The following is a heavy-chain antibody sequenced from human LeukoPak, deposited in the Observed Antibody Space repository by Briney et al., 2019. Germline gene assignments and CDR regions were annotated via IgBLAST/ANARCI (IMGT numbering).Heavy chain of an antibody. CDR1: GYTFSDYY. CDR2: INPNSGGT. J-gene: IGHJ4*02. Sequence: ASVKVSCKASGYTFSDYYMHWVRQAPGQGAEWMGWINPNSGGTNYAQKFQGRVTMTRDTSINTAYVEVGRLRSDDTAVYYCARDPSSRGNFDHWGQGTLVTVSS. V-gene: IGHV1-2*02. CDR3: ARDPSSRGNFDH. D-gene: IGHD5-24*01.